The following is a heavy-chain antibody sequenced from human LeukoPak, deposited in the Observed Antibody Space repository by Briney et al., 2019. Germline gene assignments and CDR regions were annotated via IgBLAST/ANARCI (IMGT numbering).Heavy chain of an antibody. CDR3: ARDLSFNSGRHNWFDP. CDR1: GFTFSSYS. J-gene: IGHJ5*02. CDR2: ISSSSSYI. D-gene: IGHD1-26*01. Sequence: GGSLRLSCAASGFTFSSYSMNWVRQAPGKGLEWVSSISSSSSYIYYADSVKGRFTISRDNAKNSLYLQMNSLRAEDTAVYYCARDLSFNSGRHNWFDPWGQGTLVTVSS. V-gene: IGHV3-21*01.